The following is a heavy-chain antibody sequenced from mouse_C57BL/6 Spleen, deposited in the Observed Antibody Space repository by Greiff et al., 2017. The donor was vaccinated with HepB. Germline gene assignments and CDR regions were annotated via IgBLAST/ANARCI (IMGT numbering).Heavy chain of an antibody. J-gene: IGHJ4*01. Sequence: EVMLVESEGGLVQPGSSMKLSCTASGFTFSDYYMAWVRQVPEKGLEWVANINYDGSSTYYLDSLKSRFIISRDNAKNILYLQMSSLKSEDTATYYCARNDYDDYYAMDYWGQGTSVTVSS. CDR1: GFTFSDYY. CDR3: ARNDYDDYYAMDY. D-gene: IGHD2-4*01. V-gene: IGHV5-16*01. CDR2: INYDGSST.